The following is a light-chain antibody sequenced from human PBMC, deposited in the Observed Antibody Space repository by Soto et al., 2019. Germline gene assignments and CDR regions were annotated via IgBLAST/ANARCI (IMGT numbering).Light chain of an antibody. J-gene: IGLJ1*01. CDR2: DVS. Sequence: QSALTQPASVSGSPGQSITISCTGTSSDVGGYNYVSWYQQHPGKAPNLMIYDVSNRPSGVSNRFSGSKSGNTASLTISGLQAEDEADYYCSSYTTSSTYVLGTGTKVTVL. V-gene: IGLV2-14*03. CDR3: SSYTTSSTYV. CDR1: SSDVGGYNY.